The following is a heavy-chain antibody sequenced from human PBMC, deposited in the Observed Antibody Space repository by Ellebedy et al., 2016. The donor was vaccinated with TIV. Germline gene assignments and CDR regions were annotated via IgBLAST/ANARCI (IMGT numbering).Heavy chain of an antibody. CDR3: ARGGYDFWNPRY. V-gene: IGHV3-30-3*01. Sequence: GESLKISCAASGFTFSAYAMHWVRQAPGKGLDWLAILSYDGGSKYYADSVKGRFTISRDNSNNTLYLQMNSLRAEDTAVYYCARGGYDFWNPRYWGQGTLVTVSS. CDR2: LSYDGGSK. D-gene: IGHD3-3*01. J-gene: IGHJ4*02. CDR1: GFTFSAYA.